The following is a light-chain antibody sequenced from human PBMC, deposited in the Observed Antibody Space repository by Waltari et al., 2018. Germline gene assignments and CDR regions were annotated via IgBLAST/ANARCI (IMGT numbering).Light chain of an antibody. V-gene: IGKV3-20*01. J-gene: IGKJ1*01. CDR3: QHYVRLPAT. CDR1: QSVSRAF. CDR2: GAS. Sequence: EIALTQSPGTLSLSLGERATLSCRASQSVSRAFAWYQQKPGQAPRLLIFGASTRATGIPDRFSGSGSGTDFSLTISRLEPDDFAVYYCQHYVRLPATFGQGTTVEI.